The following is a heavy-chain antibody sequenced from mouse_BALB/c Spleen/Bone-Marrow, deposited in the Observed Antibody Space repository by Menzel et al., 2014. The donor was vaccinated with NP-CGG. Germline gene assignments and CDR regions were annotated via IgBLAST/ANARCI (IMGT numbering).Heavy chain of an antibody. J-gene: IGHJ4*01. CDR2: ISSGSSTI. CDR1: GFTFSSFG. Sequence: GGGLAQPGGSRKLPCAASGFTFSSFGMHWVRQAPEKGLEWVAYISSGSSTIYYADTVKGRFTISRDNPKNTLFLQMTSLRSEDTAMYYCVRSYDSYAMAFWGQGTSVTVSS. V-gene: IGHV5-17*02. D-gene: IGHD2-10*02. CDR3: VRSYDSYAMAF.